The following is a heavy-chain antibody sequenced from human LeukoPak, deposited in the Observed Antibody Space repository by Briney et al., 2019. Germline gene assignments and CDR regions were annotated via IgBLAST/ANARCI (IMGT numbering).Heavy chain of an antibody. V-gene: IGHV4-34*01. D-gene: IGHD2-2*03. CDR2: INHSGST. CDR3: ARVSYGYCSSTSCYPPNRKNYYYYYGMDV. CDR1: GGSFSGYY. J-gene: IGHJ6*02. Sequence: SETLSLTCAVYGGSFSGYYWSWIRQPPGKGLEWIGEINHSGSTNYNPSLKSRVTISVDTSKNQFSLKLSSVTAAGTAVYYCARVSYGYCSSTSCYPPNRKNYYYYYGMDVWGQGTTVTVSS.